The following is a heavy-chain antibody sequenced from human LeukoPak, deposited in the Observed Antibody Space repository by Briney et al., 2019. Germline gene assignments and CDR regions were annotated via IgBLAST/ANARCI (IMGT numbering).Heavy chain of an antibody. CDR3: ARASRRFLQLDAFDI. CDR2: ISYDGSNK. V-gene: IGHV3-30-3*01. CDR1: GFTFSSYA. J-gene: IGHJ3*02. Sequence: GGSLRLSCAASGFTFSSYAMHWVRQAPGKGLEWVAVISYDGSNKYYADSVKGRFTISRDNSKNTLYLQMNSLRAEDTAVYYCARASRRFLQLDAFDIWGQGTMVTVSS. D-gene: IGHD6-6*01.